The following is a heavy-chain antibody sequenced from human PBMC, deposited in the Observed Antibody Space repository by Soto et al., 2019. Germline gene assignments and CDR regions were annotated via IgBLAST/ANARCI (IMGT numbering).Heavy chain of an antibody. CDR2: VNPSGGST. V-gene: IGHV1-46*01. J-gene: IGHJ1*01. CDR3: AREENCSDGICYSEYFQR. CDR1: GYIFTAYS. Sequence: ASVKVSCKASGYIFTAYSMHWVRQAPGQGLEWMGVVNPSGGSTNYAQKFQGRITMTRDTCTSTVYMDLSSLTYEDTAVYYCAREENCSDGICYSEYFQRWGQGTLVTVS. D-gene: IGHD2-15*01.